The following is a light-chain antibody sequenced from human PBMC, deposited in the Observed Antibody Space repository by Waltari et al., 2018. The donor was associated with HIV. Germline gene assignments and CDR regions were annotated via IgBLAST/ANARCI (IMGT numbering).Light chain of an antibody. CDR3: QAWASDTAV. Sequence: SYDLTQPPSVFVSPGQTPPIPCSGRTLGDTSTSWNQRKAGQAPVRLIYQDVRRPSGISERFSGSSSGDTATLAIYGAQAGDEADYFCQAWASDTAVFGGGTTLTVL. J-gene: IGLJ2*01. V-gene: IGLV3-1*01. CDR2: QDV. CDR1: TLGDTS.